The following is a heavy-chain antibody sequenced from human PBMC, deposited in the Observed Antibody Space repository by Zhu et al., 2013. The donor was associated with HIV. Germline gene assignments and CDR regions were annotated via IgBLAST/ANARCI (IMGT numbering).Heavy chain of an antibody. V-gene: IGHV1-69*01. D-gene: IGHD2-15*01. CDR1: GGTFSSYA. J-gene: IGHJ4*02. CDR3: TRSLVVVQRDDYYFDR. Sequence: QVQLVQSGAEVKKPGSSLKISCKASGGTFSSYAVSWVRQAPGQGFEWMGGVIPFFGSPIYAQSFQDRLTITADASASAVYMEMNRLRSDDTAIYYCTRSLVVVQRDDYYFDRWGQGTLVTVSS. CDR2: VIPFFGSP.